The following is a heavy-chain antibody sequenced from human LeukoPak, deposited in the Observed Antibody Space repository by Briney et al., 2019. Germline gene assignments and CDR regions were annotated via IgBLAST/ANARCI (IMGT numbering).Heavy chain of an antibody. CDR2: IYYSGST. CDR1: GGSISSSSYY. CDR3: ARLGDDY. V-gene: IGHV4-39*01. Sequence: SETLSLTCTVSGGSISSSSYYWGWVRQPPGKGLEWIGSIYYSGSTYYNPSLKSRVTISVDTSKNQFSLKLSSVTAADTAVYYCARLGDDYWGQGTLVTVSS. J-gene: IGHJ4*02.